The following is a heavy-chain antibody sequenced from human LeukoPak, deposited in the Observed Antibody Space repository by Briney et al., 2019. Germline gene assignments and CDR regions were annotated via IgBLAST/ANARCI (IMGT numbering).Heavy chain of an antibody. Sequence: GGSLRLSCAASGFTFSSYAMSWVRQAPGKGLEWVSAISGSGGSTYYADSVKGRSTISRDNSKNTLYLQMNSLRAEDTAVYYCAKEGMYYDFWSGLNDGSYYYYGMDVWGQGTTVTVSS. V-gene: IGHV3-23*01. CDR3: AKEGMYYDFWSGLNDGSYYYYGMDV. CDR1: GFTFSSYA. CDR2: ISGSGGST. J-gene: IGHJ6*02. D-gene: IGHD3-3*01.